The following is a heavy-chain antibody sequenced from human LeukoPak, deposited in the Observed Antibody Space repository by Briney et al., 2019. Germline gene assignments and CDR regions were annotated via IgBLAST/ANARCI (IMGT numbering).Heavy chain of an antibody. Sequence: GGSLRLSCAASGLTVSSNYMSWIRQAPGKGLEWFSYISSSGSTIYYADSVKGRFTISRDNAKNSLYLQMNSLRAEDMAVYYCARDRGINDYWGQGTLVTVSS. CDR1: GLTVSSNY. CDR2: ISSSGSTI. D-gene: IGHD3-10*01. V-gene: IGHV3-11*04. J-gene: IGHJ4*02. CDR3: ARDRGINDY.